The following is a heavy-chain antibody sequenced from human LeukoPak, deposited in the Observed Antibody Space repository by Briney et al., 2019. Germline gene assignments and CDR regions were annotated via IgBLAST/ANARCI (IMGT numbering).Heavy chain of an antibody. Sequence: PSQTLSLTCTVSGGSISSGGYYWSWIRQHPGKGLEWIGYIYYSGSTYYNPSLKSRATISVDTSKNQFSLKLSSVTAADTAVYYCARETLNYYGSGSYSAYYFDYWGQGTLVTVSS. D-gene: IGHD3-10*01. CDR2: IYYSGST. V-gene: IGHV4-31*03. CDR1: GGSISSGGYY. J-gene: IGHJ4*02. CDR3: ARETLNYYGSGSYSAYYFDY.